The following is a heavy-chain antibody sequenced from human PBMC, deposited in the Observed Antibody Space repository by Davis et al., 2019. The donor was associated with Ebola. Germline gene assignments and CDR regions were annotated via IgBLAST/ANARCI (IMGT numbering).Heavy chain of an antibody. D-gene: IGHD1-26*01. J-gene: IGHJ4*02. CDR2: IYPDDSDT. CDR3: ARRKTSASSYDS. CDR1: GYTFTNYW. Sequence: KVSCKGSGYTFTNYWIGWVRQMSGKGLEWMGVIYPDDSDTTYNPSFEGHVTISADVSTGTAYLQWTSLEPSDTAIYFCARRKTSASSYDSWGQGTLVTVSS. V-gene: IGHV5-51*01.